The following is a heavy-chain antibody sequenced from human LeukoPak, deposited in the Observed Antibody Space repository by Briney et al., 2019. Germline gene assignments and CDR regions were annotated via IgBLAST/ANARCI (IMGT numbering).Heavy chain of an antibody. CDR3: ARARDGDYEGDY. CDR1: GFTFSSYS. CDR2: ISSSSSYI. Sequence: PGGSLRLSCAASGFTFSSYSMNWVRQAPGKGLEWVSSISSSSSYIYYADSVKGRFTISRDNAKNSLYLQMNSLRAEDTAVYYCARARDGDYEGDYWGQGTLVTVSS. J-gene: IGHJ4*02. V-gene: IGHV3-21*01. D-gene: IGHD4-17*01.